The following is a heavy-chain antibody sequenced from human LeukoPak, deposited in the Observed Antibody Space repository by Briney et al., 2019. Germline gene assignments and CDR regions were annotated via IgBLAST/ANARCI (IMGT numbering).Heavy chain of an antibody. V-gene: IGHV4-4*08. Sequence: SETLSLTCTVSHGSISGYYWGWIRQPVEKGVVWIGYIHSSGSTKYNPSLKSRVTIFVDMSKNQFSLKLNSVTAADMAVYYCARYDGSPANYLEYWGQGILVTVSS. CDR2: IHSSGST. J-gene: IGHJ4*02. D-gene: IGHD1-26*01. CDR3: ARYDGSPANYLEY. CDR1: HGSISGYY.